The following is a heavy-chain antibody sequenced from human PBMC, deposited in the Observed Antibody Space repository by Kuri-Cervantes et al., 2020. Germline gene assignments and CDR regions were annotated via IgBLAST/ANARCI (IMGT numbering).Heavy chain of an antibody. J-gene: IGHJ6*02. CDR2: IKQDGSEK. Sequence: GGSLRLSCAASGFTFSSYWMSWVRQAPGKGLEWVANIKQDGSEKYYVDSVKGRFTISRDNSKNTLYLQMNSLRAEDTAVYYCVRERPYYYYGMDVWGQGTTVTVSS. CDR1: GFTFSSYW. CDR3: VRERPYYYYGMDV. V-gene: IGHV3-7*01.